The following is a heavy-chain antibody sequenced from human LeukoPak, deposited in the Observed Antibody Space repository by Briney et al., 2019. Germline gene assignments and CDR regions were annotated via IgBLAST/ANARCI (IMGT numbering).Heavy chain of an antibody. Sequence: GRSLRLSCAASGFTFSSYGMHWVRQAPGKGLEWVAVISYDGSNKYYADSVKGRFTISRDNSKNTLYLQMNSLGAEDTAVYYCAKEREVYYDFWSGHYYYYGMDVWGQGTTVTVSS. CDR3: AKEREVYYDFWSGHYYYYGMDV. CDR2: ISYDGSNK. D-gene: IGHD3-3*01. V-gene: IGHV3-30*18. J-gene: IGHJ6*02. CDR1: GFTFSSYG.